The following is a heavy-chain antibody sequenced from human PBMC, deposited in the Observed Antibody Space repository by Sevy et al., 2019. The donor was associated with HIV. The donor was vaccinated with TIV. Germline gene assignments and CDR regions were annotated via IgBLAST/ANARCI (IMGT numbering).Heavy chain of an antibody. V-gene: IGHV3-23*01. D-gene: IGHD3-10*01. CDR1: GYSFSSYA. CDR2: ISGSGGST. J-gene: IGHJ4*02. CDR3: AKDLERITMVRGVIMGTFDY. Sequence: GGSLRLSCVVSGYSFSSYAMSWVRQAPGKGLEWVSAISGSGGSTYYADSVKGRFTISRDNSKNTLYLQMNSLRAEDTAVYYCAKDLERITMVRGVIMGTFDYWGQGTLVTVSS.